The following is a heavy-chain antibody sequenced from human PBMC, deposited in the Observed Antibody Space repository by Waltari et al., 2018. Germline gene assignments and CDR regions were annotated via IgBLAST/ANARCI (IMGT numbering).Heavy chain of an antibody. CDR2: IYHSGST. J-gene: IGHJ4*02. CDR3: ARIAAAGTSIDY. V-gene: IGHV4-38-2*01. D-gene: IGHD6-13*01. CDR1: GYSISSGYY. Sequence: QVQLQESGPGLVKPSETLSLTCAVSGYSISSGYYWGWIRQPPGKGLEWIGSIYHSGSTYYNPSLKSRVTISVDTSKNQFSLKLSSVTAADTAVYYCARIAAAGTSIDYWGQGTLVTVSS.